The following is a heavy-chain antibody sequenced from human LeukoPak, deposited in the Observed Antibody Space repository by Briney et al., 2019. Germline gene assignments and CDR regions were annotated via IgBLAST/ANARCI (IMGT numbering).Heavy chain of an antibody. Sequence: SVKASCRASGDSFSNYTINWVRQAPGQGLEWMGAFIPILGSGNYAQNFQGRLTITTDESASTAYMGLSSLKSEDTAVYYCARGNRFASWGQGTLVTVSS. CDR1: GDSFSNYT. V-gene: IGHV1-69*16. CDR3: ARGNRFAS. J-gene: IGHJ4*02. CDR2: FIPILGSG. D-gene: IGHD3-10*01.